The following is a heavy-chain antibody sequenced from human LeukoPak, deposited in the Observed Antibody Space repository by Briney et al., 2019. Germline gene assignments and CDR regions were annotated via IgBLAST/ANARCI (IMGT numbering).Heavy chain of an antibody. V-gene: IGHV1-2*02. Sequence: ASVKVSCKASGYTFTGYYMHWVRQAPGQGLEWMGWINPNSGGTNYAQKFQGRVTITRDTSISTAYMELSRLRSDDTAVYYCARDREQQLVFWFDPWGQGTLVTVSS. CDR3: ARDREQQLVFWFDP. J-gene: IGHJ5*02. D-gene: IGHD6-13*01. CDR1: GYTFTGYY. CDR2: INPNSGGT.